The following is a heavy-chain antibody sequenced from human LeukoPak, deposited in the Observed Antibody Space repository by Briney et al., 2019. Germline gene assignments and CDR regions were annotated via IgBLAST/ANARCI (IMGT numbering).Heavy chain of an antibody. Sequence: PGGSLRLFCAASGFTFSNYTMNWVRQTPGKGLEWVSSISTSSTHIYYADSVKGRFTITRDNAKNSLFLQMNSLRAEDTAVYYCATISLTYSDYDLGFFDSWGQGALVTVSS. CDR1: GFTFSNYT. J-gene: IGHJ4*02. D-gene: IGHD5-12*01. CDR2: ISTSSTHI. V-gene: IGHV3-21*01. CDR3: ATISLTYSDYDLGFFDS.